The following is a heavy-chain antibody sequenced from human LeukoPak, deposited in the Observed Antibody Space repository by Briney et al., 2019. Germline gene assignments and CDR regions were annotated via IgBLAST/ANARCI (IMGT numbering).Heavy chain of an antibody. Sequence: ASVKVSCKASGYTFTRYYMHWVRQAPGQGLEWMGIINPSGGTTDYAQKFHGRITVTRDTSTSTVYVELTSLTSEDTAVYYCARDALSYDYSWGSYGHLGIDPWGQETLVTVSS. CDR3: ARDALSYDYSWGSYGHLGIDP. D-gene: IGHD3-16*01. CDR2: INPSGGTT. CDR1: GYTFTRYY. V-gene: IGHV1-46*01. J-gene: IGHJ5*02.